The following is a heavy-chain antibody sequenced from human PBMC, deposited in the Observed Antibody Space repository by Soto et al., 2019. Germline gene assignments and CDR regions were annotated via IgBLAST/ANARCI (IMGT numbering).Heavy chain of an antibody. D-gene: IGHD2-15*01. J-gene: IGHJ4*02. CDR2: ISYDGNNK. CDR3: AGHGGYSY. V-gene: IGHV3-30*03. CDR1: GFIFSDFG. Sequence: GGSLRLSCEASGFIFSDFGMHWVRQAPGKGLEWVAVISYDGNNKYYAQSVKGRFTIPRDNSKNTLYLQLNSLGAEDTALYYCAGHGGYSYLGQGTLVTVSS.